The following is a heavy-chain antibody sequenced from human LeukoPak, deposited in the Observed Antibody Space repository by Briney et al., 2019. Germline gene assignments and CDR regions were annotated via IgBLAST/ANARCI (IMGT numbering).Heavy chain of an antibody. CDR2: ISSSSSYI. CDR1: GFTFSSYS. Sequence: GGSLRLSCAASGFTFSSYSMNRVRQAPGKGLEWVSSISSSSSYIYYADSVKGRFTISRDNAKNSLYLQMNSLRAEDTAVYYCASRIAVAGTWGQGTLVTVSS. D-gene: IGHD6-19*01. CDR3: ASRIAVAGT. J-gene: IGHJ5*02. V-gene: IGHV3-21*01.